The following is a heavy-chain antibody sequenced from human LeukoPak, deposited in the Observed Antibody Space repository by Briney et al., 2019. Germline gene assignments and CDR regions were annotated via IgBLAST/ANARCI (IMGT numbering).Heavy chain of an antibody. CDR1: GASFSGDY. Sequence: SETLSLTCAVSGASFSGDYLSWLRQPPGKGLEWIAEINHSGRSNYYPSSQGRVTISVDTCKNQFSLNLSSVAAADTARYYCARGLYDSGDYHYGIRAYYFDNWGQGILVTVSS. CDR3: ARGLYDSGDYHYGIRAYYFDN. V-gene: IGHV4-34*01. J-gene: IGHJ4*02. CDR2: INHSGRS. D-gene: IGHD3-22*01.